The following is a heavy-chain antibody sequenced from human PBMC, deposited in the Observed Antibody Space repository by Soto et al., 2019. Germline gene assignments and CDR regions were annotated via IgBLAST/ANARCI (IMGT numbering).Heavy chain of an antibody. CDR3: ARSEEDSDYYYTVWTS. V-gene: IGHV6-1*01. J-gene: IGHJ6*02. D-gene: IGHD2-15*01. Sequence: PSQTLSLTCVGSGDTVSSNSVAWNWVRQSPSRGLEWLGRTYYRSRWYSDYAVSVRSRIDINADTSKNQVSLQLNSVTPEDTAVYYCARSEEDSDYYYTVWTSGAKGPRSPSP. CDR1: GDTVSSNSVA. CDR2: TYYRSRWYS.